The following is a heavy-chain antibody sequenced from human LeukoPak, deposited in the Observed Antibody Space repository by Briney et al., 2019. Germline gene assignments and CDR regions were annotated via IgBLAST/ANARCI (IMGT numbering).Heavy chain of an antibody. D-gene: IGHD2-2*02. J-gene: IGHJ6*02. Sequence: PSETLSLTCTVSGGSISSYYWSWIRQPPGKGLEWIGYIYYSGSTNYNPSLKRRVTISVDTSKNQFSLKLSSVTAADTAVYYCARVKEDIVVVPAAIPEVGTPYYYYGMDVWGQGTTVTVSS. CDR3: ARVKEDIVVVPAAIPEVGTPYYYYGMDV. CDR1: GGSISSYY. V-gene: IGHV4-59*01. CDR2: IYYSGST.